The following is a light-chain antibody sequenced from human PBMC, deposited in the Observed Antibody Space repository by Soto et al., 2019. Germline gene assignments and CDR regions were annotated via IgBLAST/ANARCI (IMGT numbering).Light chain of an antibody. J-gene: IGKJ2*01. CDR2: DAF. Sequence: DIQMTQSPGTLSASVGDTVTFTCRASESISHWLAWYQVKPGKPPKLLIYDAFILERGVPSRFSGRGFRTDVTLTISSLKPDDFATYYCQQYRSDSYTFGPGTKLEI. V-gene: IGKV1-5*01. CDR1: ESISHW. CDR3: QQYRSDSYT.